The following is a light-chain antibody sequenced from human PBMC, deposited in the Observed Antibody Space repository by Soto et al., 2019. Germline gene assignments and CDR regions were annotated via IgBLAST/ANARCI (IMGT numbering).Light chain of an antibody. CDR3: QQHGQWPIT. CDR2: GIS. V-gene: IGKV3D-15*01. CDR1: QSVNSN. J-gene: IGKJ5*01. Sequence: ETVMTQSPATLSVSTGVRATLSCRASQSVNSNYLAWYQQKPGQAPRLLIYGISKRATDIPDRFSGSGSGTEFTLTISSLQPEDFATYYCQQHGQWPITFGQGTRLEIK.